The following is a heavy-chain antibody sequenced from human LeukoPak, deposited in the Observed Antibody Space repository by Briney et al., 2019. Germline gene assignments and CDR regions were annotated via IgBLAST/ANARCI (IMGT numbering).Heavy chain of an antibody. CDR3: ARGAHIAVAGPDQFDY. CDR2: IIPIFGTA. CDR1: GGTFSSYA. V-gene: IGHV1-69*05. J-gene: IGHJ4*02. Sequence: SVKVSCKASGGTFSSYAISWVRPAPGQGLGWMGGIIPIFGTANYAQKFQGRVTITTDESTSTAYMELSSLRSENTAVYYCARGAHIAVAGPDQFDYWGQGTLVTVSS. D-gene: IGHD6-19*01.